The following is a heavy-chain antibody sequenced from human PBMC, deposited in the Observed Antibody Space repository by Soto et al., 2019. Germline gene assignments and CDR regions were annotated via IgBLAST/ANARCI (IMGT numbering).Heavy chain of an antibody. CDR1: GVSITSSLSY. CDR3: AAPFYDSSGYYAFTFDY. CDR2: AYNNGNR. Sequence: SETLSLTFTVSGVSITSSLSYWGWVRQPPGKGLEWIGSAYNNGNRYYNPSLKSRVTISVDTSKSQFSLKLTSVSAADPAVYYCAAPFYDSSGYYAFTFDYWSQGILVTVSS. D-gene: IGHD3-22*01. V-gene: IGHV4-39*01. J-gene: IGHJ4*02.